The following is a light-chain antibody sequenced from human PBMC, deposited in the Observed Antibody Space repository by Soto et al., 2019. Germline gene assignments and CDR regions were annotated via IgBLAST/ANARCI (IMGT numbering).Light chain of an antibody. CDR3: QQYGSSTPLDT. V-gene: IGKV3-20*01. CDR2: GAS. Sequence: EIVLTQSPGTLSLSPGERATLSCRASQSVSSSYLAWYQQKPGQAPRLLIYGASSRATGIPDRFSGSGSGTDFTLTISRLEPEDFAVYYCQQYGSSTPLDTFGQGTKLEIK. J-gene: IGKJ2*01. CDR1: QSVSSSY.